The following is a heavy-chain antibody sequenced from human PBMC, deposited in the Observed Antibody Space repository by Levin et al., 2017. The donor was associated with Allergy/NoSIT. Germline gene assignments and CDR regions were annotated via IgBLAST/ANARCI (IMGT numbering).Heavy chain of an antibody. CDR1: GFTVSNNY. CDR2: IYSGGTT. Sequence: GESLKISCAASGFTVSNNYMSWVRQAPGKGLEWVSVIYSGGTTYYADSVKGRFTISRDNSKNTLYLQMNSLRAEDTAVYYCARLGLYGSGSYIDYWGQGTLVTVSS. CDR3: ARLGLYGSGSYIDY. V-gene: IGHV3-53*01. D-gene: IGHD3-10*01. J-gene: IGHJ4*02.